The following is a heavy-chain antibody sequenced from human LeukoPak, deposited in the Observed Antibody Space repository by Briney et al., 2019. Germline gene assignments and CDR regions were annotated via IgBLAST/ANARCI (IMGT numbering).Heavy chain of an antibody. CDR2: TYYRSKWFD. J-gene: IGHJ4*02. Sequence: PSQTLSLTCAISGDSVSSNSVSWNWIRQSPSRGLEWLGRTYYRSKWFDDCAVSVKSRITINPDTSKNQFSLQLNSVTPEDTAVYYCARVKGKVLDYRGQGTLVTVSS. CDR1: GDSVSSNSVS. V-gene: IGHV6-1*01. CDR3: ARVKGKVLDY. D-gene: IGHD1-1*01.